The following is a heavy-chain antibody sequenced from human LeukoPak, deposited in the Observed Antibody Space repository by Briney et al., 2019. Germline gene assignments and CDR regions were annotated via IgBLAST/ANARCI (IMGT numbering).Heavy chain of an antibody. D-gene: IGHD3-3*01. CDR3: AKDIITIFGVATSIWDAFDI. CDR1: GFTFSSYA. Sequence: PGGSLRLSCAASGFTFSSYAMSWVRQAPGKGLEWVSAISGSGGSTYYADSVKGRFTISRDNSKNTLYLQMNSLRAEDTAVYHCAKDIITIFGVATSIWDAFDIWGQGTMVTVSS. CDR2: ISGSGGST. V-gene: IGHV3-23*01. J-gene: IGHJ3*02.